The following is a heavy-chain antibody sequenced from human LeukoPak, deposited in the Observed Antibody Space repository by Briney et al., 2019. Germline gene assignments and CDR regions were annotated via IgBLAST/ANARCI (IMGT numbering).Heavy chain of an antibody. J-gene: IGHJ5*02. V-gene: IGHV3-53*01. CDR1: GGSISNYY. CDR3: ARNVFSS. CDR2: IYSGGST. Sequence: ETLSLTCTVSGGSISNYYWSWVRQAPGKGLEWVSVIYSGGSTYYADSVKGRFTISRDNSKNTLYLQMNSLRAEDTAVYYCARNVFSSWGQGTLVTVSS.